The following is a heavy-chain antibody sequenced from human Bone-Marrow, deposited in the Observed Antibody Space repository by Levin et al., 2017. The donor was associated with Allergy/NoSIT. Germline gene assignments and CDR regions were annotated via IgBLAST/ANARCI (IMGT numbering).Heavy chain of an antibody. CDR1: GYTFIGYY. CDR2: INPDNGGT. V-gene: IGHV1-2*02. D-gene: IGHD1-14*01. Sequence: ASVKVSCKASGYTFIGYYMHWVRQAPGRGLEWMGWINPDNGGTYYAEKFQGRIPMIRDTSINTAYMELSRLTSDDTAVYFCARGVGRTGIQARFFFWFAPRGQGPLVRVST. J-gene: IGHJ5*02. CDR3: ARGVGRTGIQARFFFWFAP.